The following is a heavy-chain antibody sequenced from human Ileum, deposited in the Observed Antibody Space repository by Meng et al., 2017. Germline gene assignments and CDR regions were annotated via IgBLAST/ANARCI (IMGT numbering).Heavy chain of an antibody. D-gene: IGHD3-9*01. J-gene: IGHJ4*02. CDR1: GGFFRYYY. V-gene: IGHV4-34*01. Sequence: QALLRQWCAGLLKPSDYVPPTCAVYGGFFRYYYLTWIRQSPGKGLGWIGEIHPSGSTYYSPSLQSRVTITLDTSKNQFSLTLNSVTAADTAVYYCARGDDWAKSGNFWGQGTLVTVSS. CDR2: IHPSGST. CDR3: ARGDDWAKSGNF.